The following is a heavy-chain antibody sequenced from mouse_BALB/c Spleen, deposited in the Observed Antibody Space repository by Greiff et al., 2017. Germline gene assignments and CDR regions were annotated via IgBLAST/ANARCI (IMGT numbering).Heavy chain of an antibody. D-gene: IGHD2-10*01. Sequence: LVKTGASVKISCKASGYSFTGYYMHWVKQSHGKSLEWIGYISCYNGATSYNQKFKGKATFTVDTSSSTAYMQFNSLTSEDSAVYYCATYYGNYEGAMDYWGQGTSVTVSS. CDR3: ATYYGNYEGAMDY. CDR1: GYSFTGYY. J-gene: IGHJ4*01. CDR2: ISCYNGAT. V-gene: IGHV1S34*01.